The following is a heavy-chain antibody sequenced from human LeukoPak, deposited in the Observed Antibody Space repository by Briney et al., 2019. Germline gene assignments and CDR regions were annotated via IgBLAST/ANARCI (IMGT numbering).Heavy chain of an antibody. CDR3: AKVAAAAGSGEGNWFDP. V-gene: IGHV3-30*02. CDR2: IRYDGSNK. D-gene: IGHD6-13*01. J-gene: IGHJ5*02. Sequence: SGGSLRLSCAASGFTFSAYGMHWVRQAPGKGLEWVAFIRYDGSNKYYADSVKGRFTISRDNSKNTLYLQMNSLRAEDTAVYYCAKVAAAAGSGEGNWFDPWGQGTLVPVSS. CDR1: GFTFSAYG.